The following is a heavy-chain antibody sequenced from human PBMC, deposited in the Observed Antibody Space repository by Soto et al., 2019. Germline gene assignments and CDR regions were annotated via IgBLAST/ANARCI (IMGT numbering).Heavy chain of an antibody. CDR3: ARHSGTYYDFDS. J-gene: IGHJ4*02. CDR1: GDYISSYY. Sequence: PSETLSLTCTVSGDYISSYYWSWIRQPPGKGLEWIGYIYYSGDTNSNPSLKSRVTISMDTSKNQFSQRLSSVTAAGTAVYYCARHSGTYYDFDSWGQGALVTVSS. CDR2: IYYSGDT. V-gene: IGHV4-59*08. D-gene: IGHD1-26*01.